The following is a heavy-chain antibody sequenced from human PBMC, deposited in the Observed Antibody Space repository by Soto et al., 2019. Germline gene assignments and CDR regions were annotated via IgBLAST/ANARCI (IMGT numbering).Heavy chain of an antibody. Sequence: PSETLSLTCAGYGGSFSGYYWSWIRQPPGKGLEWIGEINHSGSTNYNPSLKSRVTISVDTSKNQFSLKLSSVTAADTAVYYCARRRDNWNDVYYYYYMDVWGKGTTVTAP. CDR3: ARRRDNWNDVYYYYYMDV. CDR1: GGSFSGYY. V-gene: IGHV4-34*01. D-gene: IGHD1-1*01. J-gene: IGHJ6*03. CDR2: INHSGST.